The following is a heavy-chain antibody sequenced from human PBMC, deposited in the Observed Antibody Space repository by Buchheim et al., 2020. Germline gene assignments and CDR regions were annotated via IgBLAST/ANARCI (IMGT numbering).Heavy chain of an antibody. CDR3: ATDRGVNH. CDR1: GFTFSSRW. V-gene: IGHV3-7*01. D-gene: IGHD3-10*01. J-gene: IGHJ5*02. Sequence: ELQLVESGGGLVQPGGSLRLSCVASGFTFSSRWMSWVRQAPGKGPEWVSNVNQDESEKYYVDSVKGRFTISRENAQNSLSLQMSSLRAEDTAVYYCATDRGVNHWGQGTL. CDR2: VNQDESEK.